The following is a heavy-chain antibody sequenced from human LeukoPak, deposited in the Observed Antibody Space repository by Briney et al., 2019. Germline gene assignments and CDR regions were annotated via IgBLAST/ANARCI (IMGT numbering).Heavy chain of an antibody. D-gene: IGHD2-21*02. J-gene: IGHJ5*02. CDR2: IIPILGIA. CDR1: GYTFTSYG. V-gene: IGHV1-69*04. CDR3: ARRRYCGGDCYPSALYNWFDP. Sequence: GASVKVSCKASGYTFTSYGISWVRQAPGQGLEWMGRIIPILGIANYAQKFQGRVTITADKSTSTAYMELSSLRSEDTAVYYCARRRYCGGDCYPSALYNWFDPWGQGTLVTVSS.